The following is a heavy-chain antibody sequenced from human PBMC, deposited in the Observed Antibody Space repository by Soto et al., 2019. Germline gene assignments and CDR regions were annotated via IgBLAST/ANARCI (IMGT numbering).Heavy chain of an antibody. J-gene: IGHJ4*02. CDR2: FDPEDGDT. CDR1: GYSLSELS. Sequence: ASVKVSFKVFGYSLSELSMHWVRQVPGKGLEWMGRFDPEDGDTIYAQKLQGRVTMTEDTSTSTAYMELSSLRSDDTAVYYCTRTVATFNFDYWGQGTLVTVSS. V-gene: IGHV1-24*01. D-gene: IGHD5-12*01. CDR3: TRTVATFNFDY.